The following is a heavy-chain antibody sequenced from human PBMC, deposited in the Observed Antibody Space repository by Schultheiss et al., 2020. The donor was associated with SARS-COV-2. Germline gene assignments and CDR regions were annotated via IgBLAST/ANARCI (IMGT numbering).Heavy chain of an antibody. D-gene: IGHD3-3*01. CDR2: IGETLDRT. CDR1: GFTFRSYA. CDR3: ARDRSIFGVVGDYYYGMDV. Sequence: GGSLRLSCAASGFTFRSYAMSWVRLAPGKGLEWVSGIGETLDRTYYADSVKGRFTISRDNSKNTLYLQMNSLRAEDTAVYYCARDRSIFGVVGDYYYGMDVWGQGTTVTVSS. J-gene: IGHJ6*02. V-gene: IGHV3-23*01.